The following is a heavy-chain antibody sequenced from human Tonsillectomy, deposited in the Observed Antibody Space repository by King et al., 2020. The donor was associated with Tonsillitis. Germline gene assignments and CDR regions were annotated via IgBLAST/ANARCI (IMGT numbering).Heavy chain of an antibody. Sequence: QLVQSGAEVKKPGESLKISCKGSGYSFTSYWIGWVRQMPGKGLEWMGIIYPGDSDTRYSPSFQGQVTISADKSISTAYLQWSSLKASDTAMCYCARHRYSSSSGVYYMDVWGKGTTVTVSS. V-gene: IGHV5-51*01. CDR3: ARHRYSSSSGVYYMDV. CDR2: IYPGDSDT. CDR1: GYSFTSYW. J-gene: IGHJ6*03. D-gene: IGHD6-6*01.